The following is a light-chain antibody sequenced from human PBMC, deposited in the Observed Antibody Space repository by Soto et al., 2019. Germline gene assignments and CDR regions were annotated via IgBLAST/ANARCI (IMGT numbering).Light chain of an antibody. J-gene: IGLJ1*01. CDR1: ISNIGSNY. CDR2: RNN. CDR3: TACDDSVRNDV. V-gene: IGLV1-47*01. Sequence: QSVLTQPPSVSGTPGQRVTISCSGSISNIGSNYVSWCHQLPGTAPKVLISRNNQRPSGVPDRFSGSKSGTSASLAICGLRSEDEAEYYCTACDDSVRNDVFGTGTKLTVL.